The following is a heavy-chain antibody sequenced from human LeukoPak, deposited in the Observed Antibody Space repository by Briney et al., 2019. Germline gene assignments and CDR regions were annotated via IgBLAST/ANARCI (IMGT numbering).Heavy chain of an antibody. V-gene: IGHV3-23*01. CDR2: ISGSGGST. Sequence: PGGSLRLSYAASGSTFSSYARSWVRQAPGKGLEWVSAISGSGGSTYYADSVKGRFTISRDNAKNSLYLQMNSLRAEDTAVYYCARSGRGYSSGWWLWEPGDYWGQGTLVTVSS. CDR1: GSTFSSYA. D-gene: IGHD6-19*01. CDR3: ARSGRGYSSGWWLWEPGDY. J-gene: IGHJ4*02.